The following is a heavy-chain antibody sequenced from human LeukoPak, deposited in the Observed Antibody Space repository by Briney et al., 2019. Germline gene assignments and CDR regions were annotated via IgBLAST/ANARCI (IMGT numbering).Heavy chain of an antibody. V-gene: IGHV1-69*13. CDR2: IIPIFGTV. J-gene: IGHJ3*02. D-gene: IGHD3-9*01. Sequence: SVKVSCKASGGTFSSYAISWVRQAPGQGLEWMGGIIPIFGTVSYAQKFQGRVTITADESTSTAYMEVSSLRSEDTAVYYCARDDGRYIDWLGHDAFDIWGQGTMVTVSS. CDR3: ARDDGRYIDWLGHDAFDI. CDR1: GGTFSSYA.